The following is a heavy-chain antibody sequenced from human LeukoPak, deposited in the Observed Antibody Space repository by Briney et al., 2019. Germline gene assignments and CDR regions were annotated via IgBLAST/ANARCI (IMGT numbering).Heavy chain of an antibody. CDR1: GGSISSYY. D-gene: IGHD6-19*01. Sequence: PSETLSLTCTVSGGSISSYYWSWIRQPPGKGLEWIGYIYYSGSTNYNPSLKSRVTISVDTPKNQFSLKLSSVTAADTAVYYCARVGSSGWYVPYFDYWGQGTLVTVSS. J-gene: IGHJ4*02. CDR3: ARVGSSGWYVPYFDY. V-gene: IGHV4-59*01. CDR2: IYYSGST.